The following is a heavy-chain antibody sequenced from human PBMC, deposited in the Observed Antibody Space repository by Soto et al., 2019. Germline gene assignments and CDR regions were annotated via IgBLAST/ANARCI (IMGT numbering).Heavy chain of an antibody. D-gene: IGHD5-18*01. J-gene: IGHJ4*02. CDR1: GFTFTSSA. CDR2: IVVGSGNT. CDR3: AAALRGYSYGPLDY. V-gene: IGHV1-58*01. Sequence: VASVKVSCKASGFTFTSSAVQWVRQARGQRLEWIGWIVVGSGNTNYAQKFKERVTITRDMSTSTAYMELSSLRSEDTAVYYCAAALRGYSYGPLDYWGQGTLVTVSS.